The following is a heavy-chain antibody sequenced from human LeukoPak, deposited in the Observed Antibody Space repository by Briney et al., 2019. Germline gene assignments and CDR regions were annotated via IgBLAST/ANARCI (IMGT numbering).Heavy chain of an antibody. D-gene: IGHD6-19*01. CDR3: ARGRGAVAGRWYFDL. V-gene: IGHV4-34*01. Sequence: SETLSLTCAVYVGSFSGYSWSWIRQPPGQGLEWIGEINHSGSTNYNPSLKSRVTLSVDTSKNQFSLKLSSVTAADTAVYYCARGRGAVAGRWYFDLWGRGTLVTVSS. CDR2: INHSGST. J-gene: IGHJ2*01. CDR1: VGSFSGYS.